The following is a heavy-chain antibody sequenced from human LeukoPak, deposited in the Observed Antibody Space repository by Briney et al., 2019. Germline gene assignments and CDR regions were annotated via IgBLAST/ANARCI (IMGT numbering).Heavy chain of an antibody. J-gene: IGHJ4*02. V-gene: IGHV3-74*03. D-gene: IGHD2-2*01. Sequence: PGGSLRLSCAASGFTFSRYWMHWVRQAPGKGLVWVSRINTDGSTTTYADSVKGRFTISRDNAKNTLYLQMNSLRAEDTAVYYCARESGYCSSTSCNRPEDYWGQGTLVTVSS. CDR2: INTDGSTT. CDR1: GFTFSRYW. CDR3: ARESGYCSSTSCNRPEDY.